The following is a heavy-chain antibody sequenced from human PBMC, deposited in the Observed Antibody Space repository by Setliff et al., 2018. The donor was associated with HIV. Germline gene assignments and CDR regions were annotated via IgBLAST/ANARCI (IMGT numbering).Heavy chain of an antibody. CDR2: VNHGGSA. V-gene: IGHV4-34*01. CDR1: GGSLSGHY. J-gene: IGHJ1*01. D-gene: IGHD4-17*01. CDR3: ARVTTGPFQY. Sequence: SETLSLTCAVYGGSLSGHYWNWIRQPPGKGLEWIGQVNHGGSASYNPSLESRVTISVDTSKNQFSLNLTSVTAADTAIYYCARVTTGPFQYWGQGTLVTVSS.